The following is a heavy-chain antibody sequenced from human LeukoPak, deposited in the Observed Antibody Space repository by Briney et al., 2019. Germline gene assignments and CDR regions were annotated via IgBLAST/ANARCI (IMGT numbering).Heavy chain of an antibody. Sequence: SGPALVKPTHTLTLTCTFSGFSLSTSGMPVSWIRQPPGKALEWLARIHWDDDKFYSTSLKTRLSISKDTSKNQVVLTMTNMDPVDTATYYCARGYSSGFSFDYWGQGTLVTVSS. CDR1: GFSLSTSGMP. CDR3: ARGYSSGFSFDY. D-gene: IGHD6-19*01. CDR2: IHWDDDK. V-gene: IGHV2-70*04. J-gene: IGHJ4*02.